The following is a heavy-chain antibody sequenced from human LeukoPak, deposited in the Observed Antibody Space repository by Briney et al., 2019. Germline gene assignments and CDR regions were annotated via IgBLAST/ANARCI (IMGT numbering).Heavy chain of an antibody. D-gene: IGHD1-26*01. CDR2: VYNSGST. CDR3: ARSGGTWSYNY. V-gene: IGHV4-59*01. J-gene: IGHJ4*02. Sequence: PSETLSLTCTVSGGSISNYYWSWIRQPPGKGLEWLGYVYNSGSTHYNPSLKSRVTISADTSKNQFSLTLTSVTAADTAVCYCARSGGTWSYNYWGQGTLVTVSS. CDR1: GGSISNYY.